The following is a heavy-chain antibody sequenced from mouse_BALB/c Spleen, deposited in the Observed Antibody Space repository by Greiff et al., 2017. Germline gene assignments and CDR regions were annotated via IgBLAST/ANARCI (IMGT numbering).Heavy chain of an antibody. CDR2: ISSGGSYT. J-gene: IGHJ1*01. Sequence: EVQVVESGGGLVKPGGSLKLSCAASGFTFSSYAMPWVRQTPGKRLEWVATISSGGSYTYYPDSVKGRLTISRDNANNTLYLQMSSLRSEDTAMYYCGRHDGDWDFDVWGAGTTVTVSS. CDR3: GRHDGDWDFDV. V-gene: IGHV5-9-3*01. CDR1: GFTFSSYA.